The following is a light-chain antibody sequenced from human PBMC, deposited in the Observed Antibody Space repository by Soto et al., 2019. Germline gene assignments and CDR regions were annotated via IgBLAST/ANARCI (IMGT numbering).Light chain of an antibody. CDR2: GAS. V-gene: IGKV3-20*01. J-gene: IGKJ2*01. CDR3: QQYGSSLYT. CDR1: QSVSSSY. Sequence: EIVLTQSPGTLSLSPGERATLSCRASQSVSSSYLAWYQQKPGQAPRLLIYGASSRATGIPDRFSGSGSGTDFTLTISRLEPEVFAVYYCQQYGSSLYTFGQWTKLEIK.